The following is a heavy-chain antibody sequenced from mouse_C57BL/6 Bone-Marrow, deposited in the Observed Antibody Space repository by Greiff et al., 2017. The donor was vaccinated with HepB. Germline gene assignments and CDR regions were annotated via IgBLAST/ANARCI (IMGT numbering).Heavy chain of an antibody. D-gene: IGHD1-1*01. CDR2: LNPHYGTT. J-gene: IGHJ1*03. CDR3: ATITTVVPPWYFDV. CDR1: GYSFTDYN. Sequence: EVQLQQSGPELVKPGASVKISCKASGYSFTDYNMNWVKQSNGKSLEWIGVLNPHYGTTSYNQKFKGKATLTVDQSSRTAYMQLNSLTSEDSAVYYCATITTVVPPWYFDVWGTGTTVTVSS. V-gene: IGHV1-39*01.